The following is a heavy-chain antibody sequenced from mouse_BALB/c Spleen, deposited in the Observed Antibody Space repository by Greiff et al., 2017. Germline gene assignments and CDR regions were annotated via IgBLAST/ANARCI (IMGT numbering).Heavy chain of an antibody. J-gene: IGHJ2*01. V-gene: IGHV5-6-5*01. D-gene: IGHD1-1*01. CDR2: ISSGGST. CDR1: GFTFSSYG. Sequence: DVMLVESGGGLVQPGGSLKLSCAASGFTFSSYGMSWVRQTPDKRLEWVASISSGGSTYYPDSVKGRFTISRDNARNILYLQMSSLRSEDTAMYYCARIMDYGSSYFDYWGQGTTLTVSS. CDR3: ARIMDYGSSYFDY.